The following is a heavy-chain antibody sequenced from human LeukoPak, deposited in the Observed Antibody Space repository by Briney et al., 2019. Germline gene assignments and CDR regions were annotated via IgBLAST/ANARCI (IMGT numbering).Heavy chain of an antibody. Sequence: GGSLRLSCAASRFTFSSYEMNWVRQAPGKGLELVSYITGSGSKIYYADSVKGRFTISRDNAKNSLYLQMSSLTLEDTAVYYCATLWASLDYWGQGTLVTVSS. CDR3: ATLWASLDY. CDR1: RFTFSSYE. D-gene: IGHD3-10*01. V-gene: IGHV3-48*03. CDR2: ITGSGSKI. J-gene: IGHJ4*02.